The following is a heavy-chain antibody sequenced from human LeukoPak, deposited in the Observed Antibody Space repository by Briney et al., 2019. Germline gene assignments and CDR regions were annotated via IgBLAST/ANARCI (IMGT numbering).Heavy chain of an antibody. D-gene: IGHD6-13*01. J-gene: IGHJ4*02. CDR3: VRQQLVHIDY. V-gene: IGHV3-74*01. CDR2: INSDGTST. Sequence: GGSLRLSCAASGFTLSTYWMHWVRHAPGEGLVWGSRINSDGTSTRYAGSVRGRFTISRDNAKNTLFLQMDSLRAEDTAVYYCVRQQLVHIDYWGQGNLVTVSS. CDR1: GFTLSTYW.